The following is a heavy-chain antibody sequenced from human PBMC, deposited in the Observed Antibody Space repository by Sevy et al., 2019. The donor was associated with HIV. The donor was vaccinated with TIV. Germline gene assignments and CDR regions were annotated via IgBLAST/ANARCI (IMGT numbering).Heavy chain of an antibody. V-gene: IGHV3-30*02. CDR1: GFTFSSYG. CDR2: IRYDGSNK. D-gene: IGHD2-2*01. CDR3: AKDLPQIRYCSSTSCYAHYYFDY. J-gene: IGHJ4*02. Sequence: GGSLRLSCAASGFTFSSYGMHWVRQAPGKGLEWVAFIRYDGSNKYYADSVKGRFTISRDNSKNTLYLQMNSLRAEDTAVYYCAKDLPQIRYCSSTSCYAHYYFDYWGQGTLVTVSS.